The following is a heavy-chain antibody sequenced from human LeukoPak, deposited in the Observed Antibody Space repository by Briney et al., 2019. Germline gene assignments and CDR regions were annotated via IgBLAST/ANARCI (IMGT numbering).Heavy chain of an antibody. J-gene: IGHJ3*02. D-gene: IGHD5-12*01. CDR2: INHSGST. Sequence: SETLSLTCTVSGYSISSGYYWSWIRQPPGKGLEWIGEINHSGSTNYNPSLKSRVTISVDTSKNQFSLKLSSVTAADTAVYYCARVFYGYSGYRPQARYAFDIWGQGTMVTVSS. V-gene: IGHV4-38-2*02. CDR1: GYSISSGYY. CDR3: ARVFYGYSGYRPQARYAFDI.